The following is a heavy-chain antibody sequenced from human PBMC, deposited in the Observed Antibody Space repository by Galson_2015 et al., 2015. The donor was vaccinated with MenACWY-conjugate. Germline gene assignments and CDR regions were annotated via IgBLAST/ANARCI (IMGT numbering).Heavy chain of an antibody. J-gene: IGHJ3*02. D-gene: IGHD4/OR15-4a*01. CDR2: IYYTENT. CDR1: STSHY. V-gene: IGHV4-39*07. CDR3: ARRAKGDAFDI. Sequence: STSHYWGWIRQPPGKGLEWIGDIYYTENTYYNPSLMSRVTLSLDTSKNQVSLRLRSVTAGDTAAYYCARRAKGDAFDIWGQGTLVIVSS.